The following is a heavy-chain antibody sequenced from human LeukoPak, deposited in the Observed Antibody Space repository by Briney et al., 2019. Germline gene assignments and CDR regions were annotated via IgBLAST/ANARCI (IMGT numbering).Heavy chain of an antibody. CDR3: AKSKGCSGGRCYAPLDY. CDR1: GFTFSSYS. D-gene: IGHD2-15*01. V-gene: IGHV3-48*02. Sequence: GGSLRLSCAASGFTFSSYSMNWVRQAPGKGLDWVASISRDSGAVYYADSVKGRFTVSRDNVQNSLALQMNSLRDEDTDVYYCAKSKGCSGGRCYAPLDYWGQGTLVTVSS. J-gene: IGHJ4*02. CDR2: ISRDSGAV.